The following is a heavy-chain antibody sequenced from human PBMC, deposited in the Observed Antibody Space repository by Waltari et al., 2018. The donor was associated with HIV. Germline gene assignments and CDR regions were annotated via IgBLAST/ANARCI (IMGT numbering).Heavy chain of an antibody. V-gene: IGHV4-38-2*01. Sequence: QVQLQESGPGLVKPSDTLSLTCAVSHFSIISRHYWGWIRQSPGKGLEWIGSVFHSGSTFYKPSFRSRVSISVDTSKNQFSLKLTSVTAADTAVYYCARQPAPDSTWFQIYFDYWGQGTVVTVSS. D-gene: IGHD6-13*01. J-gene: IGHJ4*02. CDR3: ARQPAPDSTWFQIYFDY. CDR1: HFSIISRHY. CDR2: VFHSGST.